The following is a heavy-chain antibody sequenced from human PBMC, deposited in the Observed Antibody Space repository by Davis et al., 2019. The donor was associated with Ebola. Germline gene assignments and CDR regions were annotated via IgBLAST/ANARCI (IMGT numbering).Heavy chain of an antibody. V-gene: IGHV3-30*18. CDR1: GFTFTTST. D-gene: IGHD2/OR15-2a*01. CDR3: AKDGNKKFYYDGMDV. J-gene: IGHJ6*02. Sequence: GESLKISCVASGFTFTTSTMHWVRQAPGKGLEWVALISSDGSREYYADSVKGRVTISRDNPKNTLYLQMNSLTSEDTAVYYCAKDGNKKFYYDGMDVWGQGTTVTVSS. CDR2: ISSDGSRE.